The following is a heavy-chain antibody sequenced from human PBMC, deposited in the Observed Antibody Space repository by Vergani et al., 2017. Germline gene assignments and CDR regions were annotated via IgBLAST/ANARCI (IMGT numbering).Heavy chain of an antibody. V-gene: IGHV3-33*06. CDR2: IWYDGSKE. CDR3: AKYSSSADFDY. D-gene: IGHD6-6*01. CDR1: GFTLSSHA. Sequence: QVQLEESGGGVVQPGRSLRLSCAGSGFTLSSHAMHWVRQAPGKGLEWVAFIWYDGSKEYYADSVKGRFTISRDNSKNTLYLQMNNLRAADTAVYYCAKYSSSADFDYWGQGTLVTVSS. J-gene: IGHJ4*02.